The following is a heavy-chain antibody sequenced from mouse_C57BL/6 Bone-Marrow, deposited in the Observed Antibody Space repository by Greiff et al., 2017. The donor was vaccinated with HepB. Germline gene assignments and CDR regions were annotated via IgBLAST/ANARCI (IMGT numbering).Heavy chain of an antibody. CDR2: ISYDGSN. D-gene: IGHD4-1*01. CDR3: ARDWDEFAY. Sequence: LQESGPGLVKPSQSLSLTCSVTGYSITSGYYWNWIRQFPGNKLEWMGYISYDGSNNYNPSLKNRISITRDTSKNQFFLKLNSVTTEDTATYYCARDWDEFAYWGQGTLVTVSA. V-gene: IGHV3-6*01. CDR1: GYSITSGYY. J-gene: IGHJ3*01.